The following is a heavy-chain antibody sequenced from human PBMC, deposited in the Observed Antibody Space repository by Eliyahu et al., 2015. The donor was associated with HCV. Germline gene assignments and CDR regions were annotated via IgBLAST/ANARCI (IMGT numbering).Heavy chain of an antibody. V-gene: IGHV3-48*01. D-gene: IGHD3-10*01. Sequence: EVQLVESGGGLVQPGGSXRLSCAASGFTFSSYSMNWVRQAPGKGLEGVSYISSSSSTIYYADSVKGRFTISRDNAKNSLYLQMNSLRAEDTAVYYCARGTQFGWFDPWGQGTLVTVSS. J-gene: IGHJ5*02. CDR1: GFTFSSYS. CDR3: ARGTQFGWFDP. CDR2: ISSSSSTI.